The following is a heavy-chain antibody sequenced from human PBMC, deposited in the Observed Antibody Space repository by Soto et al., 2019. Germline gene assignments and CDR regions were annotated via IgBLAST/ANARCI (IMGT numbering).Heavy chain of an antibody. Sequence: GGSLRLSCVASGFNLSAYPINWVRQAPGKGLEWVSYINNSSNIIYYADSVKGRFTISRDDSKNTLYLQMNSLRAEDTAVYYCAKNLLRYFDWLRYGMDVWGQGTTVTVSS. D-gene: IGHD3-9*01. J-gene: IGHJ6*02. V-gene: IGHV3-48*01. CDR2: INNSSNII. CDR1: GFNLSAYP. CDR3: AKNLLRYFDWLRYGMDV.